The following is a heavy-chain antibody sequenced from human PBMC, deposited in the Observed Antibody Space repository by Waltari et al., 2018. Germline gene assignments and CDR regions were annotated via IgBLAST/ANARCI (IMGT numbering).Heavy chain of an antibody. D-gene: IGHD6-19*01. CDR1: GGSFSGYF. CDR3: ARRAGQGIGPKYHFYGIDV. Sequence: QVQLQQWGAGLLKPSETLSLTCAVYGGSFSGYFWSWIRQTPGKGLEWIGEMNHNRVTNYKPVLKIRVTVSVETSKIQFSLRLISVTAADTAVYFWARRAGQGIGPKYHFYGIDVWGQGTTVTVSS. V-gene: IGHV4-34*01. CDR2: MNHNRVT. J-gene: IGHJ6*02.